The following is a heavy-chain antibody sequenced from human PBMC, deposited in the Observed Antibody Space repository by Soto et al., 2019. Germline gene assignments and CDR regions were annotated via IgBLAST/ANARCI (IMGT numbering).Heavy chain of an antibody. CDR2: ISSSSSYI. CDR1: GFTFSSYS. D-gene: IGHD1-26*01. Sequence: GGSLRLSCAASGFTFSSYSMNWVRQAPGEGLEWVSSISSSSSYIYYADSVKGRFTISRDNAKNSLYLQMNSLRAEDTAVYYCARERIVGATIFDYWGQGTLVTVSS. CDR3: ARERIVGATIFDY. J-gene: IGHJ4*02. V-gene: IGHV3-21*01.